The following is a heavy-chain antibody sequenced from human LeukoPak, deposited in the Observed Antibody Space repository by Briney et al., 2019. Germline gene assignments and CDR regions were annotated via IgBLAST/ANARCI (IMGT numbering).Heavy chain of an antibody. CDR1: GYTFTSYE. CDR3: ARDSFWSGYYRYYYYGMDV. D-gene: IGHD3-3*01. J-gene: IGHJ6*02. V-gene: IGHV1-8*01. Sequence: ASVKVSCKASGYTFTSYEIHWVRQATGQGLEWMGWMNPNSGNTGYAQKFQGRVTMTRNTSISTAYMELSSLRSEDTAVYYCARDSFWSGYYRYYYYGMDVWGQGTTVTVSS. CDR2: MNPNSGNT.